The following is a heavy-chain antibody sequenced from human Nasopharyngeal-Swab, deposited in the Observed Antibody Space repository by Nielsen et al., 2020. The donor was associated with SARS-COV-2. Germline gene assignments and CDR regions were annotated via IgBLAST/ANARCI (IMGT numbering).Heavy chain of an antibody. V-gene: IGHV3-74*01. CDR1: GFTFSSYW. CDR3: GRAGSYRIDY. J-gene: IGHJ4*02. D-gene: IGHD1-14*01. Sequence: GGSLRLPCVASGFTFSSYWMQWVRQPPGKGLEWVARINSDGRTKDHADSLQGRFTIARDNAKNEVYLQLNGLRDEDTAVYYCGRAGSYRIDYWGQGTLVTVSS. CDR2: INSDGRTK.